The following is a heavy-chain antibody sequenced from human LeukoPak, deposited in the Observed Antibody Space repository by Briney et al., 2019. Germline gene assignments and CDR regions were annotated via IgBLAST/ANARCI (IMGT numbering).Heavy chain of an antibody. Sequence: GGSLRLSCAASGFTFSDYYMSWIRQAPGKGLEWVSGISGSGGITHYADSVRGRFTISRDNSKNMLYLQMSSLRGEDTAVYYCAKDPTDFGSTGQTYFDYWGQGTLVTVSS. J-gene: IGHJ4*02. D-gene: IGHD2-2*01. V-gene: IGHV3-23*01. CDR3: AKDPTDFGSTGQTYFDY. CDR1: GFTFSDYY. CDR2: ISGSGGIT.